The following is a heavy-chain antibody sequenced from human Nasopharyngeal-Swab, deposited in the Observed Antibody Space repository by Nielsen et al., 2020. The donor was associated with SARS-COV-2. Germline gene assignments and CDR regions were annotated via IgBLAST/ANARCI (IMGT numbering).Heavy chain of an antibody. CDR1: GFTFDDYA. Sequence: SLKISCAASGFTFDDYAMHWVRQAPGKGLEWVSGISWNSGSIGYADSVKGRFTISRDNAKNSLYLQMNSLRAEDTALYYCAKDRGGYGDYAFDYWGQGTLVTVSS. V-gene: IGHV3-9*01. CDR3: AKDRGGYGDYAFDY. D-gene: IGHD4-17*01. CDR2: ISWNSGSI. J-gene: IGHJ4*02.